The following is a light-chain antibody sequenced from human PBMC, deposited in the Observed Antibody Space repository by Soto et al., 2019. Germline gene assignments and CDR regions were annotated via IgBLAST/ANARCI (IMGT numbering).Light chain of an antibody. CDR2: EVS. Sequence: QSVLTQPASVSGSPGQLITISCTGTSSDIGYYNYVSWYQQYPGKAPKLIIYEVSNRPSGVSNRFSGSKSANTASLTISGRQAEDEADYHCSSYKTGSTVVFGTGTKLTVL. V-gene: IGLV2-14*01. CDR1: SSDIGYYNY. CDR3: SSYKTGSTVV. J-gene: IGLJ1*01.